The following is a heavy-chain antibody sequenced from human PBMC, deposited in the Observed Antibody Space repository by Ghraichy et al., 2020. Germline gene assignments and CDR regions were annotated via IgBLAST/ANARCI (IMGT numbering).Heavy chain of an antibody. Sequence: ASVKVSCRASGYTFTSYGISWVRQAPGQGLEWMGWISAYNGNTNYAQKLQGRVTMTTDTSTSTAYMELRSLRSDDTAVYYCARDQEAYCGGDCYFDYWGQGTLVTVSS. CDR2: ISAYNGNT. J-gene: IGHJ4*02. CDR1: GYTFTSYG. V-gene: IGHV1-18*01. D-gene: IGHD2-21*01. CDR3: ARDQEAYCGGDCYFDY.